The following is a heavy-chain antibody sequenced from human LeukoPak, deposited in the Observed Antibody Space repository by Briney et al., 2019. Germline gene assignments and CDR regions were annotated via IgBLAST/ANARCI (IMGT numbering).Heavy chain of an antibody. CDR2: ISSDGSST. V-gene: IGHV3-74*01. D-gene: IGHD1-26*01. CDR1: GFTFSSYW. CDR3: ARGYSGSYRVDY. J-gene: IGHJ4*02. Sequence: GGSLRLSCAASGFTFSSYWMHWVRQAPGKGLVWVSRISSDGSSTTYADSGKGRFTISSDNAKNTLYLQMNSLRAEATAVYYCARGYSGSYRVDYWGQGTLVTVSS.